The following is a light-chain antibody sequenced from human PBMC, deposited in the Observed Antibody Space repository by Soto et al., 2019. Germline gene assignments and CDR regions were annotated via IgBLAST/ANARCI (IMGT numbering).Light chain of an antibody. V-gene: IGKV1-39*01. J-gene: IGKJ4*01. CDR2: ADS. CDR3: QQSYTSPLT. Sequence: DIQMTQSPSSLSASVGDRVTVTCRASQSISNNLNWYQKKQGKAPTLLIFADSTLQTGVPSRFMGSRPRPDFTLTISSLQLEDFAPYYCQQSYTSPLTFGGGTKVDVK. CDR1: QSISNN.